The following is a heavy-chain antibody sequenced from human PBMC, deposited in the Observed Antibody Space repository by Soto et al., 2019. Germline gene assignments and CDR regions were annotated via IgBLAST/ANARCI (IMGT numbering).Heavy chain of an antibody. V-gene: IGHV4-59*01. Sequence: SETLSLTCSVSGDSISSYYWSWSRQPPGKGLEWIGYMYNTGSTIYNPSLKSRVTISVDTSKNQFSLKLNSVTAADTAVYYCARDLWGYCGADCYPLDVWGQGTTVT. D-gene: IGHD2-21*02. CDR2: MYNTGST. J-gene: IGHJ6*02. CDR1: GDSISSYY. CDR3: ARDLWGYCGADCYPLDV.